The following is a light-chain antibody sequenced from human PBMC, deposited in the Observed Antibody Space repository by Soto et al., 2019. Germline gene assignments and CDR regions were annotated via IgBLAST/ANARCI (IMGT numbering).Light chain of an antibody. Sequence: QSVLTQPASVSGSPGHSITISCTGTSSDVGAYNYVSWYQHHPGKAPKLIIYDVSDRPSGVSNRFSASKSGNTASLTISGLQAEDEADYYCSSYTSSNTEVFGTGTKVTVL. CDR1: SSDVGAYNY. V-gene: IGLV2-14*03. J-gene: IGLJ1*01. CDR3: SSYTSSNTEV. CDR2: DVS.